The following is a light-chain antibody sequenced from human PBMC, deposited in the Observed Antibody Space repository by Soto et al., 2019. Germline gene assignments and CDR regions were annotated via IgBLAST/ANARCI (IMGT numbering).Light chain of an antibody. J-gene: IGKJ1*01. CDR3: QQYNKWPLT. CDR2: AVS. V-gene: IGKV3-15*01. CDR1: QSVSSN. Sequence: EIKMKQSSGTLSASPGERATLSRRASQSVSSNLAWYQQKPGQAPRLLIYAVSTRATGIPARFSGSGSGTEFTLTISSLQSEDFAVYYCQQYNKWPLTFGQGTKVEIK.